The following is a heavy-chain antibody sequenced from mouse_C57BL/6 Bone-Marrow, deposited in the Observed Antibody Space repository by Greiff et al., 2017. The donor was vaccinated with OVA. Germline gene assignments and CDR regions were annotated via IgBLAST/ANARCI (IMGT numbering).Heavy chain of an antibody. CDR3: TRRSYSNYWYFDV. D-gene: IGHD2-5*01. V-gene: IGHV1-5*01. J-gene: IGHJ1*03. CDR1: GYTFTSYW. Sequence: EVQLQQSGTVLARPGASVKMSCKTSGYTFTSYWMHWVKQRPGQGLEWIGAIYPGNSDTSYNQKFKGKAKLTAVTSASTAYMELSSLTNEDSAVYYCTRRSYSNYWYFDVWGTGTTVTVSS. CDR2: IYPGNSDT.